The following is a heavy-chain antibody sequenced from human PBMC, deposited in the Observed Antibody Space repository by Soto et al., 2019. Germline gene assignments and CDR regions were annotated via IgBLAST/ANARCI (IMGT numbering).Heavy chain of an antibody. CDR3: AKQRADYGSGADTFYFDS. J-gene: IGHJ4*02. Sequence: VQLLESGGGLVQPGGSLRLSCTVSGVTLSNYAMNWVRQAPGKGLEWVSRLSGRGGTTYYADSVKGRCIISRDNSKTTLYLLMNRLRAEDTALYYCAKQRADYGSGADTFYFDSWGQGALVTVSS. V-gene: IGHV3-23*01. CDR2: LSGRGGTT. D-gene: IGHD3-10*01. CDR1: GVTLSNYA.